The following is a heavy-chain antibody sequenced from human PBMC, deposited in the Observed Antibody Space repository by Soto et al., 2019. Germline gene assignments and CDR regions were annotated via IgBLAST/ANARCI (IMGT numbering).Heavy chain of an antibody. CDR2: IKQDGSEK. CDR3: ARGGLKMADAFDI. Sequence: EVQLVESGGGLVQPGGSLRLSCAASGFTFSSYWMSWVRQAPGKGLEGVANIKQDGSEKYYVDSVKGRFTISRDNAKNSLYLQMNSLRAEDTAVYYCARGGLKMADAFDIWGQGTMVTVSS. V-gene: IGHV3-7*03. J-gene: IGHJ3*02. CDR1: GFTFSSYW.